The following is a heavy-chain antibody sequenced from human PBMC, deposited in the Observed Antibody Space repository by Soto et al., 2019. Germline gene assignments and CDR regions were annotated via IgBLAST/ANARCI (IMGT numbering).Heavy chain of an antibody. V-gene: IGHV4-61*01. CDR1: GGSVSSGSYY. CDR2: ISDSGST. CDR3: ARASIAAAGIHY. J-gene: IGHJ4*02. Sequence: QVQLQESGPGLVKPSETLSLTCTVSGGSVSSGSYYWSWIRQPPGKGLEWIGYISDSGSTNYKSSLKSRVTISVDTSKNQFSRKLSSVTAADTAVYYCARASIAAAGIHYWGQGTLVTVSS. D-gene: IGHD6-13*01.